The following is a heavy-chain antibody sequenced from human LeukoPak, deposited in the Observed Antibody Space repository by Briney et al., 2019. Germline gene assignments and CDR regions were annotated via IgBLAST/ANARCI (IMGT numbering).Heavy chain of an antibody. CDR3: ARDRGSDYYDILTGCLNWFDP. D-gene: IGHD3-9*01. J-gene: IGHJ5*02. V-gene: IGHV3-30*04. Sequence: PGGSLRLSCAASGFTFSSYAMHWVRQAPGKGLEWVAVISYDGSNKYYADSVKGRFTISRDNSKNTLYLQMNSLRAEDTAVYYCARDRGSDYYDILTGCLNWFDPWGQGTLVTVSS. CDR1: GFTFSSYA. CDR2: ISYDGSNK.